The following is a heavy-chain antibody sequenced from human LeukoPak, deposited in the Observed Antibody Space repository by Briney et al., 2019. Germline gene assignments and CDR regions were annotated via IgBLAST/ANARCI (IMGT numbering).Heavy chain of an antibody. Sequence: GRSLRPSCAPSGFPFSSHAITWVRQAPGKGMGWVSSISGDGATTYHADSVKGRFTISRDNSKNTLYLQMNSLRAEDTAVYYCAKRTEGYSGDPDYWGQGTLVTVSS. V-gene: IGHV3-23*01. D-gene: IGHD5-12*01. CDR1: GFPFSSHA. CDR2: ISGDGATT. J-gene: IGHJ4*02. CDR3: AKRTEGYSGDPDY.